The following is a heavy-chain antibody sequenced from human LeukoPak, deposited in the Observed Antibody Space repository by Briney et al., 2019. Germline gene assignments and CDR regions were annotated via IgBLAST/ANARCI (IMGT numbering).Heavy chain of an antibody. CDR1: GGSVRSYH. CDR3: VRDWEGFNFDI. J-gene: IGHJ3*02. CDR2: IHNSGGT. V-gene: IGHV4-59*02. Sequence: SETLSLTGTVSGGSVRSYHWSWLRQSPGEGLEWIAYIHNSGGTRYNPSLQSRVTISVDTSKNQFSLKLRSVTAADTAVYYCVRDWEGFNFDIWGQGTMVTVSS. D-gene: IGHD1-26*01.